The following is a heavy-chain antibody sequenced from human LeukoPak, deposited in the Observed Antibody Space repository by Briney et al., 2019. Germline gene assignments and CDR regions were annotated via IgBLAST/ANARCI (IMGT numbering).Heavy chain of an antibody. V-gene: IGHV4-61*01. D-gene: IGHD3-9*01. CDR3: ARSHDYDILTGYYYDY. J-gene: IGHJ4*02. Sequence: PSETLSLTCTVSGGSISSSSYYWSWIRQPPGKGLEWIGYIYYSGSTNYNPSLKSRVTISVDTSKNQFSLKLSSVTAADTAVYYCARSHDYDILTGYYYDYWGQGTLVTVSS. CDR2: IYYSGST. CDR1: GGSISSSSYY.